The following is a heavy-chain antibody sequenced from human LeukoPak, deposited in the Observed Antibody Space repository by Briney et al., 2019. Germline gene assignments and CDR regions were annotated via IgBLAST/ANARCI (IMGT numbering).Heavy chain of an antibody. Sequence: SQTLSLTCVLSGDSVSSNTATWNWIRQSPSRGLEWLGRTYYKSKWYNDYAVFVKSRITINPDTSNNQFSLQLNSVSPDDTAVYYCARDAAPYCDSDCYVLDIWGQGTMVTVSS. CDR2: TYYKSKWYN. CDR1: GDSVSSNTAT. V-gene: IGHV6-1*01. J-gene: IGHJ3*02. CDR3: ARDAAPYCDSDCYVLDI. D-gene: IGHD2-21*01.